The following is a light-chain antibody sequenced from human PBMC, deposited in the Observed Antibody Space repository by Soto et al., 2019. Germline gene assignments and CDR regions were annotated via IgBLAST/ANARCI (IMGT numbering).Light chain of an antibody. CDR3: QHRFNSPFT. CDR1: QSGTSH. J-gene: IGKJ3*01. V-gene: IGKV3-11*01. Sequence: EMVLTQSPATLSLSPEERATLSCRASQSGTSHLACYHSKPGQAPRLLIYDASNRPAVIPARFSGSGSGTDFTLTISSLEPKDFTVCYCQHRFNSPFTFGPRTKVDI. CDR2: DAS.